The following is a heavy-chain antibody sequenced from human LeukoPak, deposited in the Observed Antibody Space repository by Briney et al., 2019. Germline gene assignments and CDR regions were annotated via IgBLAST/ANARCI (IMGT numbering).Heavy chain of an antibody. CDR1: GFTFSSYG. D-gene: IGHD2-15*01. J-gene: IGHJ4*02. Sequence: PGGSLRLSCAASGFTFSSYGMHWVRQAPGKGLEWVAFTRYDGSNKYYADSVKGRFTISRDNSKNTLYLQMNSLRAEDTAVYYCARDPGYCSGGSCYYFDYWGQGTLVTVSS. CDR3: ARDPGYCSGGSCYYFDY. V-gene: IGHV3-30*02. CDR2: TRYDGSNK.